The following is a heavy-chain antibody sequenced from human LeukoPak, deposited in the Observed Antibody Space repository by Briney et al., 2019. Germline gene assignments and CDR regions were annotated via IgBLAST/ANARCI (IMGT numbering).Heavy chain of an antibody. CDR1: GGTFSSYA. D-gene: IGHD1-26*01. Sequence: ASVKVSCKASGGTFSSYAISWVRQAPGQGLEWMGWINPNSGGTNYAQKFQGRVTMTRDTSISAAYMELSRLRSDDTAVYYCARGKVGYMGVWGKGTTVTVSS. J-gene: IGHJ6*03. V-gene: IGHV1-2*02. CDR3: ARGKVGYMGV. CDR2: INPNSGGT.